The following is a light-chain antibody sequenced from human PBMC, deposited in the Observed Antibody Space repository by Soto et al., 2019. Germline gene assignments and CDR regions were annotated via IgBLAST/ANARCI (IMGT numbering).Light chain of an antibody. J-gene: IGLJ2*01. Sequence: QSALTQPPSASGSPGQSVTISCTGNSSDVGGYNYVSWYQQYPGKAPRLMIYEVNKRPSGVPDRFSGSKSGNTASLTVSGLQAEDEADYYCSSYAGSNNLVFGGGTKLTVL. CDR1: SSDVGGYNY. V-gene: IGLV2-8*01. CDR3: SSYAGSNNLV. CDR2: EVN.